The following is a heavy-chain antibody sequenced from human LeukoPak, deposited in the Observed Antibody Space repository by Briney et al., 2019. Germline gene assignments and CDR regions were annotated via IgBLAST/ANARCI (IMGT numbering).Heavy chain of an antibody. CDR3: ARSRYGYVNYFDY. J-gene: IGHJ4*02. D-gene: IGHD5-18*01. CDR1: GYTFTGYY. Sequence: PGGSLRLSCPAAGYTFTGYYMHWVRQAPGQGLEWMGWINPNSGGTNYAQKFQGRVTMTRDTSISTAYMELSRLRSDDTAVYYCARSRYGYVNYFDYWGQGTLVTVSS. V-gene: IGHV1-2*02. CDR2: INPNSGGT.